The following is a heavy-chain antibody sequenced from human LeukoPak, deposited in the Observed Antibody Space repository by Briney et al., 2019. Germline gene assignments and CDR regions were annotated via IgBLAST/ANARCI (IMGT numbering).Heavy chain of an antibody. CDR3: ARAPDIAAAGIGY. D-gene: IGHD6-13*01. Sequence: GGSLRLSCAASGFTVSSNYMSWVRQAPGKGLEWVSIIYSGGSTSYADSVKGRFTISRDNAKNTLYLQMNSLRAEDTAVYYCARAPDIAAAGIGYWGQGTLVAVSS. CDR2: IYSGGST. J-gene: IGHJ4*02. V-gene: IGHV3-53*01. CDR1: GFTVSSNY.